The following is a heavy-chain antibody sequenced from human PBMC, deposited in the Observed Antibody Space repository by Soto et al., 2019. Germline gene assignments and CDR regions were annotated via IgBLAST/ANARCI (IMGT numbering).Heavy chain of an antibody. V-gene: IGHV4-34*01. Sequence: PSETLSITYAVYGGSFSGYYWTWIRQPPGTGLEWIGEINHSGSTNYNPSLKSRVTISVDTSKNQFSLKLTSVTAADTAVYYCARDKITGLFDYWGQGTLVTVS. CDR1: GGSFSGYY. J-gene: IGHJ4*02. D-gene: IGHD2-8*02. CDR2: INHSGST. CDR3: ARDKITGLFDY.